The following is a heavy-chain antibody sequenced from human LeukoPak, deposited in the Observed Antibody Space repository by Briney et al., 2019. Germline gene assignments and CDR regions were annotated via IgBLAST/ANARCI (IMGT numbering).Heavy chain of an antibody. V-gene: IGHV3-7*03. CDR3: AGDCCTDKRFDH. CDR2: IRKDGSDI. D-gene: IGHD2-8*02. J-gene: IGHJ4*02. CDR1: GFTFSTYW. Sequence: PGGSLRLSCAASGFTFSTYWMSWVRQAPGKGLEWVANIRKDGSDIHYVDSVKGRFTISRDNSKNTLYLQMNSLRVEDTAVYYCAGDCCTDKRFDHWGQGTLVSVSS.